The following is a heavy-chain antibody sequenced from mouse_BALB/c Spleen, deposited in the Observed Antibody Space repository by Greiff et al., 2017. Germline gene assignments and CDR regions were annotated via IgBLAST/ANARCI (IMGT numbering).Heavy chain of an antibody. CDR1: GFTFSSFG. CDR3: ARPYYYGSSYGYAMDY. D-gene: IGHD1-1*01. V-gene: IGHV5-17*02. Sequence: EVNVVESGGGLVQPGGSRKLSCAASGFTFSSFGMHWVRQAPEKGLEWVAYISSGSSTIYYADTVKGRFTISRDNPKNTLFLQMTSLRSEDTAMYYCARPYYYGSSYGYAMDYWGQGTSVTVSS. CDR2: ISSGSSTI. J-gene: IGHJ4*01.